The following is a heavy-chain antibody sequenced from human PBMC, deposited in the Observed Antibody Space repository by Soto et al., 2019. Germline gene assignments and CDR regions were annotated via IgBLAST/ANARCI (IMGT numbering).Heavy chain of an antibody. CDR1: EGTFNSYA. V-gene: IGHV1-69*01. CDR2: IIPYYNTL. D-gene: IGHD6-13*01. J-gene: IGHJ4*02. CDR3: ASGASRWYPYFFDS. Sequence: QAQVVQSGAEVRKPGSSVKLSCKASEGTFNSYAIAWVRQAPGQGLEWMGGIIPYYNTLNYAQKFQDRVTISADDSTTTVYMELSSLRSDDTADYFCASGASRWYPYFFDSWAQGTLVTVSS.